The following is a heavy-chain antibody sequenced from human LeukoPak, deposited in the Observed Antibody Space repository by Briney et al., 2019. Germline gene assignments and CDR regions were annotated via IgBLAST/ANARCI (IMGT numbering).Heavy chain of an antibody. CDR3: AKAGAFDY. V-gene: IGHV3-48*01. D-gene: IGHD3-10*01. Sequence: GGSLRLSCAASGFTFSSHSMNWVRQAPGKGLEWVSYISSSSTIYYADSVKGRFTISRDNSKNTLYLQMNSLRAEDTAVYYCAKAGAFDYWGQGTLVTVSS. CDR2: ISSSSTI. J-gene: IGHJ4*02. CDR1: GFTFSSHS.